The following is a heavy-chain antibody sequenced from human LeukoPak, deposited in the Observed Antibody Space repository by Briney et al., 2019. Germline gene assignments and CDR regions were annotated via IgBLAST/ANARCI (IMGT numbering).Heavy chain of an antibody. Sequence: SETLSLTCTVSGGSISSGGYYWSWIRQHPGKGLEWIGYIYYSGSTYYNPSLKSRVTISVDTSKNQFSLKLSSVTAADTAVYYCARTPYQREYYYDSSGKNLDQYYFDYWGQGTLVTVSS. CDR1: GGSISSGGYY. D-gene: IGHD3-22*01. J-gene: IGHJ4*02. CDR2: IYYSGST. CDR3: ARTPYQREYYYDSSGKNLDQYYFDY. V-gene: IGHV4-31*03.